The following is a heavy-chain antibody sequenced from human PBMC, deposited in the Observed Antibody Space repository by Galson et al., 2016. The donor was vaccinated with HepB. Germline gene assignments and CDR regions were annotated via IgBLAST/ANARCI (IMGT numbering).Heavy chain of an antibody. CDR3: SRGTLGTTATMAFDD. CDR2: IYQTGSA. J-gene: IGHJ4*02. CDR1: GDSISNNYW. D-gene: IGHD1-26*01. V-gene: IGHV4-4*02. Sequence: SETLSLTCAVSGDSISNNYWWSWVRQSPGQGLEWIGEIYQTGSANYNPSFTSRATLSIDKTKNQISLSLGSVTAADTAVYYCSRGTLGTTATMAFDDWGQGTLVSVSS.